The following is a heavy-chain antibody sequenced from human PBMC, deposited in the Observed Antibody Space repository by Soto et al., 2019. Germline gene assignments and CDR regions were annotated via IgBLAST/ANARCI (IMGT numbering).Heavy chain of an antibody. CDR2: IGTAGDT. V-gene: IGHV3-13*04. J-gene: IGHJ4*02. CDR1: GFAFSSYD. D-gene: IGHD3-22*01. CDR3: ARAIGPTLFDY. Sequence: GGSLRLSCSASGFAFSSYDMHWVRQGPGKGLEWVSAIGTAGDTNYAGSVKGRFTISRENAKNSLYLQMNSLRAGDTAIYFCARAIGPTLFDYWGQGTLVTVSS.